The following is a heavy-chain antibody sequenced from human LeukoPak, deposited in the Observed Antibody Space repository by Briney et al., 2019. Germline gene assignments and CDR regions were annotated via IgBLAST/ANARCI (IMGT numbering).Heavy chain of an antibody. J-gene: IGHJ4*02. V-gene: IGHV4-59*01. CDR1: GGSISSYY. CDR2: IYYSGST. Sequence: SETLSLTCTVSGGSISSYYWSWIRQPPGKGLEWIGYIYYSGSTNYNPSLKSRVTISVDTSKNQFSLKLSSVTAADTAVYYCARGDTAMVPIDYWGQGTLVTVSS. D-gene: IGHD5-18*01. CDR3: ARGDTAMVPIDY.